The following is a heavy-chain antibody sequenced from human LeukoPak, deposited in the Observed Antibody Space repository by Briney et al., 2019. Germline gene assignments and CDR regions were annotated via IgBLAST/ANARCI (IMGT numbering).Heavy chain of an antibody. CDR2: IKSETNGGTT. J-gene: IGHJ4*02. D-gene: IGHD1-26*01. Sequence: GGSLRLSCAASGFSFNKAWMSWVRQAPGKGLEWVGRIKSETNGGTTDYAAPVKGRFTISRDESINTLYLQMNSLKTEDTALYYCTTDMLVGATFAYWGQGTLVTVSS. CDR1: GFSFNKAW. V-gene: IGHV3-15*01. CDR3: TTDMLVGATFAY.